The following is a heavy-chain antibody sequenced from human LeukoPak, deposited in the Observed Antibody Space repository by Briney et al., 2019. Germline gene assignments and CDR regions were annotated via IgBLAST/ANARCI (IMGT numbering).Heavy chain of an antibody. CDR2: ISADGRAT. J-gene: IGHJ6*03. CDR3: AKPAAKNAYYYYYMDV. D-gene: IGHD6-13*01. V-gene: IGHV3-23*01. CDR1: GFTFSSFA. Sequence: PGGSLRLSCAASGFTFSSFALSWVRQAPGKGLEWGSSISADGRATNYADSPNGRFTISRDNSKNMLYLQMSSLRADDTAVYYCAKPAAKNAYYYYYMDVWGRGTTVTVSS.